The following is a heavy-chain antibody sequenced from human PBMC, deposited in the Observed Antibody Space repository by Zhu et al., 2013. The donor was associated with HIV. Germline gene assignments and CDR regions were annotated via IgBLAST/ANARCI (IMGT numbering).Heavy chain of an antibody. CDR1: GGSFSGYY. Sequence: VQLRQWGAGLLKPSETLSLTCALHGGSFSGYYWGWIRQPPGKGLEWIGEINHSGSTNYNPSLKSRVTISVDTSKNQFSLKLSSVTAADTAVYYCARATGGPHHLDAFDIWGQGTMVTVSS. CDR2: INHSGST. D-gene: IGHD2-8*02. J-gene: IGHJ3*02. CDR3: ARATGGPHHLDAFDI. V-gene: IGHV4-34*01.